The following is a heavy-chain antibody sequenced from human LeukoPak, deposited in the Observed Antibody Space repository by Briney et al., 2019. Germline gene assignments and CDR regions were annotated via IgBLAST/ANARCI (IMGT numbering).Heavy chain of an antibody. J-gene: IGHJ4*02. V-gene: IGHV3-23*01. CDR2: ISGSGGST. Sequence: GGSLRLSCAASGFTFSNYAMSWVRQAPGKGLEWVSAISGSGGSTYYADSVKGRFTISRDNSKNTLYLQMNSLRAEDTAVYYCARILYDYVWGSYRYGLDYWGQGTLVTVSS. CDR3: ARILYDYVWGSYRYGLDY. D-gene: IGHD3-16*02. CDR1: GFTFSNYA.